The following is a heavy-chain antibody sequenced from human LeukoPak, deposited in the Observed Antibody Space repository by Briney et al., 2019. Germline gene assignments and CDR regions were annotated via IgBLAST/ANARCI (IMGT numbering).Heavy chain of an antibody. Sequence: GGSLRLSCAASGFTFSSYAMSWVRQAPGKGLEWVSAISGSGGSTYYADPVKGRFTISRDNSKNTLYLQMNSLRAEDTAVYYCAKDLAQWLFGLNWFDPWGQGTLVTVSS. J-gene: IGHJ5*02. CDR1: GFTFSSYA. D-gene: IGHD6-19*01. CDR2: ISGSGGST. CDR3: AKDLAQWLFGLNWFDP. V-gene: IGHV3-23*01.